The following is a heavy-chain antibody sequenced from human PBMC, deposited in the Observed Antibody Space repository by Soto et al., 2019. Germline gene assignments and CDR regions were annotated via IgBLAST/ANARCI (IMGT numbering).Heavy chain of an antibody. CDR2: INAGNGNI. J-gene: IGHJ4*02. D-gene: IGHD6-19*01. V-gene: IGHV1-3*01. CDR3: ARDGAVAGDSNFDY. Sequence: ASVKVSCKASGYTFTSSAIHWVRQAPGQGLEWMGWINAGNGNIKHSQKFQHRVTITRDTSASTAYMELSSLRFEDTAVYYCARDGAVAGDSNFDYWGQGTLVTVSS. CDR1: GYTFTSSA.